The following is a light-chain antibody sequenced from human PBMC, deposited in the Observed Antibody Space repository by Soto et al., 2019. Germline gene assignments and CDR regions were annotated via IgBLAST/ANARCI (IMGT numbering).Light chain of an antibody. CDR3: SSYTSSSTVV. CDR2: DVS. V-gene: IGLV2-14*03. Sequence: QSALTQPASVSGSPGQSITISCTGTRCDVGGYNYVSWYQQHPGKAPKLMIYDVSNRPSGVSNRFSGSRSGNTASLTISGLQAEDEADYYCSSYTSSSTVVFGGGTKVTVL. CDR1: RCDVGGYNY. J-gene: IGLJ2*01.